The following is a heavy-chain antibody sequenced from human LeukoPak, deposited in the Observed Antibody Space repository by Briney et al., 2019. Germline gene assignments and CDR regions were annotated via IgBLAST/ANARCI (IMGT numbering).Heavy chain of an antibody. D-gene: IGHD2-15*01. J-gene: IGHJ3*02. V-gene: IGHV4-59*01. Sequence: SETLSLTCTVSGGSISSYYWSWIRQPPGKGLEWIGYIYYSGSTNYNPSLKSRVTISVDTSNNQFSLKLSSVTAADTAVYFCARACSSGSCYLAAFDIWGQGTMLPLFS. CDR1: GGSISSYY. CDR3: ARACSSGSCYLAAFDI. CDR2: IYYSGST.